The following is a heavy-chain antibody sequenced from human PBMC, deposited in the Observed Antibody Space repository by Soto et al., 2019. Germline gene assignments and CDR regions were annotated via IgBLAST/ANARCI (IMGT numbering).Heavy chain of an antibody. CDR2: IYYSGST. V-gene: IGHV4-59*08. Sequence: KSSETLSLTCTVSGGFISNYYWSWVRQSPGKGLEWIGYIYYSGSTYYNPSLESRVTISVDTSKNQFSLKLTSVTAADTAVYYCARVRGGGPFDDWGQGTLVTVSS. D-gene: IGHD1-26*01. CDR1: GGFISNYY. CDR3: ARVRGGGPFDD. J-gene: IGHJ4*02.